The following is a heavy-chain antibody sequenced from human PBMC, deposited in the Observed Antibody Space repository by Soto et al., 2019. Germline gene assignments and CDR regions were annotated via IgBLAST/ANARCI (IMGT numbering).Heavy chain of an antibody. CDR2: ISSSSSYI. Sequence: GGSLRLSCAAPGFTFSNARMSWVRQAPGKGLEWVSSISSSSSYIYYADSVKGRFTISRDNAKNSLYLQMNSLRAEDTAVYYCARDTPRGANRGFDPWGQGTLVTVSS. V-gene: IGHV3-21*01. CDR1: GFTFSNAR. J-gene: IGHJ5*02. CDR3: ARDTPRGANRGFDP. D-gene: IGHD2-15*01.